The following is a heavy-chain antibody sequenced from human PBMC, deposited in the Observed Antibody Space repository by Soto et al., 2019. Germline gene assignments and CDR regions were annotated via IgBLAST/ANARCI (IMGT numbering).Heavy chain of an antibody. Sequence: PSETLSLTCIVSGDSISRGGYYWGWIRQHPGKGLEWIGNIYYSGVTYYNPSLKSRVTMSVDTSKNQFSLKLSSVTVADTALYYCARDPGDVQFDPWGQGTLVTVSS. V-gene: IGHV4-31*03. J-gene: IGHJ5*02. CDR2: IYYSGVT. D-gene: IGHD3-10*02. CDR1: GDSISRGGYY. CDR3: ARDPGDVQFDP.